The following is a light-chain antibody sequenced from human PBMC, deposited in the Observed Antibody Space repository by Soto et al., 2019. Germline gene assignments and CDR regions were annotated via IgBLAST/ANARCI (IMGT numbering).Light chain of an antibody. CDR2: SNN. CDR1: SSKIGSNT. CDR3: AAWDDSLNGPDVV. Sequence: QSVLTQPPSASGTPGQRVTISCSGSSSKIGSNTVNWYQQLPGTAPKLLIYSNNQRPSGVPDRFSGSKSGTSASLAISGLQSEDEADYYCAAWDDSLNGPDVVFGGGTKVTVL. J-gene: IGLJ2*01. V-gene: IGLV1-44*01.